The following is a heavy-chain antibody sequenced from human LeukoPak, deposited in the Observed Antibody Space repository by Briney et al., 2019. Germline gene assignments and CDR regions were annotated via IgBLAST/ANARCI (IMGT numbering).Heavy chain of an antibody. Sequence: SETLSLTCTVSGGSISSSNYYWGWIRQPPGKGLEWIASISYSGSTYYNPSLKSRVTISIDTSKNQFSLTLTSGTAADTSLYYCARRRSGHNWFDPWGQGTLVTVSS. CDR1: GGSISSSNYY. V-gene: IGHV4-39*01. J-gene: IGHJ5*02. CDR3: ARRRSGHNWFDP. CDR2: ISYSGST. D-gene: IGHD1-14*01.